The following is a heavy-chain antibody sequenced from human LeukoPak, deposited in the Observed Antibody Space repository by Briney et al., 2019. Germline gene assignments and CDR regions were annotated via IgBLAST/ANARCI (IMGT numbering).Heavy chain of an antibody. V-gene: IGHV3-23*01. Sequence: GGSLRLSCAASGFMFSSYAMTWVRQAPGKGLEWVSSISGSGEFTDYADSVKGRFTISRDNSKNTLYLQMNSLRAEDTAVYYCARDSSGWYIYDYWGQGTLVTVSS. D-gene: IGHD6-19*01. J-gene: IGHJ4*02. CDR1: GFMFSSYA. CDR2: ISGSGEFT. CDR3: ARDSSGWYIYDY.